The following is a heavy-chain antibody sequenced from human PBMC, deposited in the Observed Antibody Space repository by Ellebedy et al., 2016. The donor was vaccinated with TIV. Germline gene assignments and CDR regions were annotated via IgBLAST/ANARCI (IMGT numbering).Heavy chain of an antibody. D-gene: IGHD4-17*01. CDR1: AGTFSSYA. CDR2: IIPIFGTA. V-gene: IGHV1-69*06. CDR3: AYGRSTVTLSYYYYGMDV. J-gene: IGHJ6*02. Sequence: ASVQVSCXASAGTFSSYAISWVRQAPGQGLEWLGGIIPIFGTANYAQKFQGRVTITADKSTSTAYMELSSLRSEDTAVYYCAYGRSTVTLSYYYYGMDVWGQGTTVTVSS.